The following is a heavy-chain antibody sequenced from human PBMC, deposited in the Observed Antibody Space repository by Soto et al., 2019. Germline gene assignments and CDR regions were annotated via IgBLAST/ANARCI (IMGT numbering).Heavy chain of an antibody. CDR2: MSYDGNNK. D-gene: IGHD3-22*01. V-gene: IGHV3-30*18. J-gene: IGHJ4*02. CDR3: AKDLGVVITSFDY. Sequence: GGSLRLSCAASGFTFSSYGMHWVRQAPGKGLEWVAFMSYDGNNKYYIDSVKGRFTISRDNSKNTLYLQMNSLRAEDTAVYYCAKDLGVVITSFDYWGQGTLVTVSS. CDR1: GFTFSSYG.